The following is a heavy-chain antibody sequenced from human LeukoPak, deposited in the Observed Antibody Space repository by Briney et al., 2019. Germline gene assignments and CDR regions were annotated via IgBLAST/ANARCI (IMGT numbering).Heavy chain of an antibody. J-gene: IGHJ4*02. CDR3: ARVTSSSSHNSYYFDY. V-gene: IGHV1-8*03. CDR2: MNPSSGNT. Sequence: GASVKVSCKASGYTFTSYDINWVRQATGQGLEWMGWMNPSSGNTGYAQKFQGRVTITRNTSISTAYMELSSLRSEDTAVYYCARVTSSSSHNSYYFDYWGQGTLVTVSS. D-gene: IGHD6-6*01. CDR1: GYTFTSYD.